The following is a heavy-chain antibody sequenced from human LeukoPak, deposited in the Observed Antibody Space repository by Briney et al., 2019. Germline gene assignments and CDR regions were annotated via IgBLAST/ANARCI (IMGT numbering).Heavy chain of an antibody. Sequence: SETLSLTCAVYGGSFSGYYWSWIRQPPGKGLEWIGEINHSGSTNYNPSLKSRVTISVDTSKNQFSLKLSSVTAADTAVYYCARAKIVVVPAATYYYYGMDVWGQGTTVTVSS. CDR2: INHSGST. CDR1: GGSFSGYY. J-gene: IGHJ6*02. D-gene: IGHD2-2*01. V-gene: IGHV4-34*01. CDR3: ARAKIVVVPAATYYYYGMDV.